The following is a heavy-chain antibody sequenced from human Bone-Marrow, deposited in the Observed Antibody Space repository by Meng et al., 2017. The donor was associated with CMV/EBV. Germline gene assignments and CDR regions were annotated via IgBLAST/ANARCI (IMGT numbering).Heavy chain of an antibody. CDR1: GGSFGGYH. J-gene: IGHJ4*02. CDR3: ARGRTAAGATTTTFDY. D-gene: IGHD6-13*01. Sequence: PLQSRGACMFILLETPFRTWRGYGGSFGGYHWSWIRQPPGKGLEWIGEINHSGSTNYNPSLKSRVTISVDTSKNQFSLKLSSVTAADTAVYYCARGRTAAGATTTTFDYWGQGTLVTVSS. V-gene: IGHV4-34*01. CDR2: INHSGST.